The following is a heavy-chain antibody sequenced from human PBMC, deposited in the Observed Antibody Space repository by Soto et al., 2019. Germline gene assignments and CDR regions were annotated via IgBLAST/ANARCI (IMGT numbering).Heavy chain of an antibody. CDR1: GYTFSDYY. CDR3: ASHYDMWSGYLSPVDY. CDR2: IDTSGTKI. V-gene: IGHV3-11*01. J-gene: IGHJ4*02. D-gene: IGHD3-3*01. Sequence: QVQLVESGGDLVKPGGSLRLSCAASGYTFSDYYMSWICQAPGKGLEWISYIDTSGTKIYYADSVKGRFTITRDNAKNSLYLEMNSLRDEDTAVYYCASHYDMWSGYLSPVDYWGQGTLVTVSS.